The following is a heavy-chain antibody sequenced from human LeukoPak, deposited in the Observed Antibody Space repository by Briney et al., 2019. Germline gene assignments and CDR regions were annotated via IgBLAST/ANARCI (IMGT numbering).Heavy chain of an antibody. CDR3: ARPPGRDGYNRYDY. Sequence: ASVTVSCTAAGYTFTVYYMHWGRQAPGQGLGWMGWINPNSGGTNYAQKVQGRVTMTSDTAISTAYMELSRLRSDDTAVYYCARPPGRDGYNRYDYWGQGTLVTVSS. CDR1: GYTFTVYY. D-gene: IGHD5-12*01. J-gene: IGHJ4*02. V-gene: IGHV1-2*02. CDR2: INPNSGGT.